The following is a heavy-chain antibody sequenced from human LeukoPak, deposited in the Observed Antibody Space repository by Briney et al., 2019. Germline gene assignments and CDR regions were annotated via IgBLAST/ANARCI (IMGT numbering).Heavy chain of an antibody. CDR3: ARGGSGSWYWGYFDY. V-gene: IGHV4-61*02. Sequence: SQTLSLTCTVSGGSISSGSYYWSWIRQPAGKGLEWIGRIYTSGSTNYNPSLKSRVTISVDTSKNQFSLKLSSVTAADTAVYYCARGGSGSWYWGYFDYWGQGTLVTVSS. J-gene: IGHJ4*02. CDR2: IYTSGST. CDR1: GGSISSGSYY. D-gene: IGHD6-13*01.